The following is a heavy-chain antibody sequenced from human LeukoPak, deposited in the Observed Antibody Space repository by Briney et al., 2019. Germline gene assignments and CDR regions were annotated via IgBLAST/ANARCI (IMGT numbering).Heavy chain of an antibody. Sequence: SETLSLTCTVSGGSISNYYWSWIRQPPGKGLEWIGYIYYSVSTSYNPSLRSRVTMSVDTSKKFFSLHMTSVTAADTAVYYCATGGLRYCSTTSCLGYWGQGTLVTVAS. CDR3: ATGGLRYCSTTSCLGY. D-gene: IGHD2-2*01. CDR2: IYYSVST. J-gene: IGHJ4*02. V-gene: IGHV4-59*01. CDR1: GGSISNYY.